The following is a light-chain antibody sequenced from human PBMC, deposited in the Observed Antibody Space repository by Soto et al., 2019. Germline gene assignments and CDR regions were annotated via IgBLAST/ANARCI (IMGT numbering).Light chain of an antibody. CDR1: QDINIW. J-gene: IGKJ5*01. CDR3: QQCKSFPPT. CDR2: AGF. Sequence: DIQMPQSPSSVSASVGDRVTITCRASQDINIWLAWYQQKPGTAPKLLIDAGFSLQSGVPSRFSGSVSGTDFTLTISSLQPEDFATYYCQQCKSFPPTFGQGTRLEIK. V-gene: IGKV1-12*01.